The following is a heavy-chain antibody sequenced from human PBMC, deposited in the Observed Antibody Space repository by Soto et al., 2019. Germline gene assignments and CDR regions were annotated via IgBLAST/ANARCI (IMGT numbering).Heavy chain of an antibody. V-gene: IGHV1-69*01. Sequence: QVQLVQSGAEVKKPGASVKVSCKASGYTFSSYAISWVRQAPGQGLEWMGGIIPIFGTANYAQKFQGRVTITADESTSTAYMELSSLRSEDTAVYYCARAIAAAGRPEYFQHWGQGTLVTVSS. CDR3: ARAIAAAGRPEYFQH. J-gene: IGHJ1*01. CDR1: GYTFSSYA. CDR2: IIPIFGTA. D-gene: IGHD6-13*01.